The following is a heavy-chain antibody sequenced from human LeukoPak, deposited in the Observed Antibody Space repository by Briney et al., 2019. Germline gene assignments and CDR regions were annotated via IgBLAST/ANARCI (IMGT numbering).Heavy chain of an antibody. Sequence: GGSLRLSCAASGFTFSSYAMHWVRQAPGKGLEWVAVISYDGSNKYYADSVKGRFTISRDNSKNTLYLQMNSLRVDDTAVYYCARDLPPEDVWGQGTTVTVSS. V-gene: IGHV3-30-3*01. J-gene: IGHJ6*02. CDR1: GFTFSSYA. CDR3: ARDLPPEDV. CDR2: ISYDGSNK.